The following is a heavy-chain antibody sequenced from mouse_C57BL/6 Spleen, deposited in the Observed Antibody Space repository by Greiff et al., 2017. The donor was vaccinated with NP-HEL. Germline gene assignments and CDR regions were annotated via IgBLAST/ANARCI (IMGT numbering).Heavy chain of an antibody. Sequence: EVQLVESGGGLVQPGGSLKLSCAASGFTFSDYYMYWVRQTPEKRLEWVAYISNGGGSTYYPDTVKGRFTISRDNAKNTLYLQMSRLKSEDTAMYYCARSLLQRAMDYWGQGTSVTVSS. J-gene: IGHJ4*01. V-gene: IGHV5-12*01. CDR1: GFTFSDYY. CDR3: ARSLLQRAMDY. D-gene: IGHD2-10*01. CDR2: ISNGGGST.